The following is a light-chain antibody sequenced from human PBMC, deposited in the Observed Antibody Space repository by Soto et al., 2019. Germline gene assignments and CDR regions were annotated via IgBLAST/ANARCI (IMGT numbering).Light chain of an antibody. CDR3: QQRTNWPLT. Sequence: EIVMPQSPATLSVSPGERATLSCRASQSVSTYLAWYQQKPGQAPRLLIYGASNRANGIPARFSGSGSGTDFTLTISSLEPEDFAVYYCQQRTNWPLTFGGGTKVDIK. J-gene: IGKJ4*01. CDR1: QSVSTY. CDR2: GAS. V-gene: IGKV3-11*01.